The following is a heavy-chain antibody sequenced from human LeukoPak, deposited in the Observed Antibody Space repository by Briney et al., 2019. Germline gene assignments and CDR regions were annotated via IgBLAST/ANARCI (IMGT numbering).Heavy chain of an antibody. CDR3: AKGHYGIDV. CDR1: GYTFTGHY. Sequence: ASVNVSCKASGYTFTGHYIYWARQAPGQVPEWMGWVDPDSGGTKYAQNFQGRVTMTRDTSISTAYMEVRGLRSDDTAVYFCAKGHYGIDVWGQGTTVTVSS. V-gene: IGHV1-2*02. J-gene: IGHJ6*02. CDR2: VDPDSGGT.